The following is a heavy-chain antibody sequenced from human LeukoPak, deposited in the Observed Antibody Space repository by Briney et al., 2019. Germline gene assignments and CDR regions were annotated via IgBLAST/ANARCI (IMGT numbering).Heavy chain of an antibody. Sequence: SETLSLTCTVSGGSISSYYWSWIRQPPGKGLEWIGYIYYSGSTNYNPSLKSRVTISVDTSKNQFSLKLSSVTAADTAVYYCARESGYYYDTSGYTFDYWGQGILVTVSS. J-gene: IGHJ4*02. CDR2: IYYSGST. V-gene: IGHV4-59*01. CDR3: ARESGYYYDTSGYTFDY. CDR1: GGSISSYY. D-gene: IGHD3-22*01.